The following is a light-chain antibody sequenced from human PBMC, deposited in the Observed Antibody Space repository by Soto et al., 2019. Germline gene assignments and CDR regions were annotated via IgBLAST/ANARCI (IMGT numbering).Light chain of an antibody. CDR1: QSVVSSY. CDR3: QLSQQRSSWPPIA. V-gene: IGKV3D-20*02. CDR2: GAS. J-gene: IGKJ5*01. Sequence: ETVMTQSPATLSVSPGERATLSCRASQSVVSSYLAWYQKQPGQAPRLLTYGASSRATGIPDRFSGSGSGTDFTLSISSLEPEDFAVYYCQLSQQRSSWPPIAFGQGTRLEIK.